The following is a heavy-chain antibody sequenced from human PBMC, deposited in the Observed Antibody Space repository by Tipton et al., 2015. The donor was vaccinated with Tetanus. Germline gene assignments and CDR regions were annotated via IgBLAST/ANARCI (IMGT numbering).Heavy chain of an antibody. CDR2: IYVTGAI. J-gene: IGHJ3*02. V-gene: IGHV4-4*07. D-gene: IGHD3-22*01. CDR3: AREDVYYHDGSGFYAFDI. Sequence: TLSLTCSVSGGSISNYYWNWIRQPAGKGLEWIGRIYVTGAINYSPALQGRVTMSVDTAKNQFSLRLSSVTAADAAMYYCAREDVYYHDGSGFYAFDIWGRGTMVAVSS. CDR1: GGSISNYY.